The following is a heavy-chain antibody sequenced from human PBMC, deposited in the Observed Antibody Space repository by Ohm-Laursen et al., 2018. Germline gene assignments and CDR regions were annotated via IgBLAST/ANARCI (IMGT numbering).Heavy chain of an antibody. CDR2: IYYSGST. V-gene: IGHV4-39*07. D-gene: IGHD3-9*01. Sequence: SETLSLTCTVSGGSISSSSYYWGWIRQPPGKGLEWIGSIYYSGSTYYNPSLKSRVTMSVDTSKNQFSLKLSSVTAVDTAVYYCVTILTGTWYAFDIWGQGTMVTVSS. CDR1: GGSISSSSYY. CDR3: VTILTGTWYAFDI. J-gene: IGHJ3*02.